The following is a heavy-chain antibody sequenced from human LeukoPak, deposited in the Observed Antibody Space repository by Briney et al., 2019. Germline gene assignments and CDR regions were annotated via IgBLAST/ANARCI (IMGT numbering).Heavy chain of an antibody. V-gene: IGHV4-39*01. CDR2: IYYSGST. D-gene: IGHD3-16*02. J-gene: IGHJ4*02. Sequence: SETLSLTCTVSGGSISSGSYYWGWIRQPPGKGLEWIGSIYYSGSTYYNPSLKSRVTISVDTSKNQFSLKLSSVTAADTAVYYCARKRHYDYVWGSYRWDYWGQGTLVTVSS. CDR1: GGSISSGSYY. CDR3: ARKRHYDYVWGSYRWDY.